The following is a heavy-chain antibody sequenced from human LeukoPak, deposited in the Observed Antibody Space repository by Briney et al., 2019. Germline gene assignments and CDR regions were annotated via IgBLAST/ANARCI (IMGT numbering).Heavy chain of an antibody. D-gene: IGHD6-19*01. CDR1: GFTFSSYS. V-gene: IGHV3-21*01. CDR3: ARGGLAGYSSGWYGSPGLIDY. J-gene: IGHJ4*02. CDR2: ISSSSSYI. Sequence: GGSLRLSCAASGFTFSSYSMNWVRQAPGKGLEWVSSISSSSSYIYYADSVKGRFTISRDNAKNSLYLQMNSLKAEDTAVYYCARGGLAGYSSGWYGSPGLIDYWGQGTLVTVSS.